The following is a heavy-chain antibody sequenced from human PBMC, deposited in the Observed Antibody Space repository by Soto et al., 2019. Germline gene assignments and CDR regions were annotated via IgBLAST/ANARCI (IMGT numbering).Heavy chain of an antibody. CDR2: IYDSANI. CDR3: AATSKLFGVRGRLDP. J-gene: IGHJ5*02. V-gene: IGHV4-39*01. D-gene: IGHD3-3*01. Sequence: SETLSLTCTVSGGSISRKNYYWGWIRQPPGKGLEWIGSIYDSANIYDNPSLKSRVSISVETSKNQFSLKLSSVTASDTAVYYCAATSKLFGVRGRLDPWGQGTVVTVYS. CDR1: GGSISRKNYY.